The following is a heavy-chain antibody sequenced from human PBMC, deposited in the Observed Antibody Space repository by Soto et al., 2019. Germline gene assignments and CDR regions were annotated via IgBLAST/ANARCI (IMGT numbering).Heavy chain of an antibody. J-gene: IGHJ4*02. D-gene: IGHD6-6*01. CDR3: AAPPRY. Sequence: SDTLSLTCTVSGGSLSSYYWSWIRQPPGKGLEWIGYIYDSGSTNYNPSLKSRVTISVDTSKNQFSLKLTSVTAADTAVYYCAAPPRYWGQGTLVTSPQ. V-gene: IGHV4-59*01. CDR1: GGSLSSYY. CDR2: IYDSGST.